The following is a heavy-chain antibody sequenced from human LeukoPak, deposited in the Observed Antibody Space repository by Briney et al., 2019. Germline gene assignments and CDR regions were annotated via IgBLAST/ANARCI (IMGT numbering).Heavy chain of an antibody. CDR1: GGSISSSSYY. V-gene: IGHV4-39*07. CDR3: ARDSRNYDFWSGYYTRGFDP. CDR2: MYYSGST. Sequence: PSETLSLSCTVSGGSISSSSYYWGWIRQPPGKGLEWIGSMYYSGSTYYNPSLKSRVTISVDTSKNQFSLKLSSVTAADTAVYYCARDSRNYDFWSGYYTRGFDPWGQGTLVTVSS. D-gene: IGHD3-3*01. J-gene: IGHJ5*02.